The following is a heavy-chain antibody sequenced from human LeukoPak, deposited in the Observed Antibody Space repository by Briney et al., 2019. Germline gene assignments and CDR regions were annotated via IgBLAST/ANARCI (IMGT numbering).Heavy chain of an antibody. CDR3: ARVGVGDWGSVWDH. J-gene: IGHJ4*02. CDR2: ISSGGGVT. D-gene: IGHD3-16*01. CDR1: DFSFRTYS. Sequence: GGSLRLSCGASDFSFRTYSMIWARQTPGTGLEWISYISSGGGVTHNAESVKGRFSISRDNARNSLFLQMNRLKDEDTAVYYCARVGVGDWGSVWDHWGQGVRVTVSS. V-gene: IGHV3-48*02.